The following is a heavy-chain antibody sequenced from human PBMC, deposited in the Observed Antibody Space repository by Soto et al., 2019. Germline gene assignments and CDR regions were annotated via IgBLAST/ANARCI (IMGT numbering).Heavy chain of an antibody. D-gene: IGHD5-12*01. CDR3: VGGTGWLPDY. CDR1: GFSFSNYW. Sequence: EVQLVDSGGGLVQPGGSLRLSCAASGFSFSNYWMNWVRQAPGKGLEWVANIKQDGSEKYYVDSVKGRFTISRDNTKNSLSLQMNGLRAEDTAVYYCVGGTGWLPDYWGQGTLVTVSS. J-gene: IGHJ4*02. V-gene: IGHV3-7*01. CDR2: IKQDGSEK.